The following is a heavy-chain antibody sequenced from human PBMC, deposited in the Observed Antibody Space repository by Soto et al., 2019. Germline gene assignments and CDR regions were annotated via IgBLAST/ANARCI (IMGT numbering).Heavy chain of an antibody. D-gene: IGHD2-15*01. V-gene: IGHV4-31*03. J-gene: IGHJ4*02. CDR2: ISHRGIT. Sequence: QVQLQESGPGLVKPSQNLSLTCIVSGDSMTSGAFYWSWIRQHPGKGLEWIGFISHRGITYYSPSLRSRISISVDTLKNQFSLRLNSVTAADTAVYYCARALIVTILKVDYFDIWGRGTLVTVSS. CDR3: ARALIVTILKVDYFDI. CDR1: GDSMTSGAFY.